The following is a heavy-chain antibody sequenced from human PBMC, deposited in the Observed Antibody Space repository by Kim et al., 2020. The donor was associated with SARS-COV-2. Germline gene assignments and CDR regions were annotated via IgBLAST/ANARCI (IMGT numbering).Heavy chain of an antibody. J-gene: IGHJ6*02. CDR2: IYGGGGPA. CDR1: GFSFSSYA. V-gene: IGHV3-23*03. D-gene: IGHD3-10*01. CDR3: AKSGLIRFGNMVRGPGHMDV. Sequence: GGSLRLSCVASGFSFSSYAMSWVRQAPGKGLEWVSAIYGGGGPAYYTDSVKGRFTISRDNSKNTLYLQIDSLRAEDTAVYYCAKSGLIRFGNMVRGPGHMDVWGQGTTVTVSS.